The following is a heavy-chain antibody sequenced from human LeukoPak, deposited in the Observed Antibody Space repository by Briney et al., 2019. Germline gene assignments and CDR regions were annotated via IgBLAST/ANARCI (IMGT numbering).Heavy chain of an antibody. J-gene: IGHJ4*02. V-gene: IGHV3-21*01. D-gene: IGHD6-13*01. CDR2: ISGDSDFI. CDR1: GFILSGCA. CDR3: VRQTGSSSWFDY. Sequence: PGGSLRLSCGASGFILSGCAMNWVRQAPGKGLEWVSYISGDSDFIYYADSVKGRFTISRDNAKNSLHLQLNSLRDDDTAIYYCVRQTGSSSWFDYWGQGTLVTVSS.